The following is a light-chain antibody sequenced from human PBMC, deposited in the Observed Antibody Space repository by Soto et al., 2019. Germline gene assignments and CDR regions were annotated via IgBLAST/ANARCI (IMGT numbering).Light chain of an antibody. CDR2: DAS. Sequence: EIVLTQSPGTLSLSPGERATLSCRASQSVSSSYLAWYQQRPGQAPRLLIYDASSRASGIPDRFRGSGSGTDFTLTISRLEPEDFAVYYCQQYGNSPMYAFGQGTKLEIK. CDR1: QSVSSSY. J-gene: IGKJ2*01. V-gene: IGKV3-20*01. CDR3: QQYGNSPMYA.